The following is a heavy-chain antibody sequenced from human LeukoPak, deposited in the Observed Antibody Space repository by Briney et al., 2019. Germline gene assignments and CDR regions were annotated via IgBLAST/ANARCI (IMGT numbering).Heavy chain of an antibody. Sequence: PSETLSLTCAVYGGSFSGYYWSWIRQPPGKGLEWIGEINHSGSTNYNPSLKSRVTISVDTSKNQFSLKLSSVTAADTAVYYCARHWNTLGYPIDYWGQGTLVTVSS. V-gene: IGHV4-34*01. D-gene: IGHD2/OR15-2a*01. CDR3: ARHWNTLGYPIDY. CDR2: INHSGST. J-gene: IGHJ4*02. CDR1: GGSFSGYY.